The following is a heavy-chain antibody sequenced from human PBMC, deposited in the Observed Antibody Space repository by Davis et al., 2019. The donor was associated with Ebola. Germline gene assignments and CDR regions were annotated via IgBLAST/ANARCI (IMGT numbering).Heavy chain of an antibody. CDR1: GFTFSSYG. CDR2: ISYDGSNK. D-gene: IGHD2-21*01. V-gene: IGHV3-30*18. J-gene: IGHJ4*02. CDR3: AKDGEAYCGGDCYPTPDY. Sequence: GESLKISCAASGFTFSSYGMHWVRQAPGKGLEWVAVISYDGSNKYYADSVKGRFTISRDNSKNTLYLQMNSLRAEDTAVYYCAKDGEAYCGGDCYPTPDYWGQGTLVTVSS.